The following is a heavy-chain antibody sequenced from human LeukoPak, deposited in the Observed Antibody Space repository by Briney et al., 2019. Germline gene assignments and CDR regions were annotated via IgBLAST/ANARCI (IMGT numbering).Heavy chain of an antibody. CDR1: GFTFSSYW. CDR2: IKQDGSEK. V-gene: IGHV3-7*05. J-gene: IGHJ6*02. D-gene: IGHD3-22*01. Sequence: GGSLRLSCAASGFTFSSYWMSWVRQAPGKGLEWVANIKQDGSEKYYVDSVKGRFTISRDNAKNSLYLQMNSLRAGDTAVYYSARDIYSYDSSGYYYYYGMDVWGQGTTVTVSS. CDR3: ARDIYSYDSSGYYYYYGMDV.